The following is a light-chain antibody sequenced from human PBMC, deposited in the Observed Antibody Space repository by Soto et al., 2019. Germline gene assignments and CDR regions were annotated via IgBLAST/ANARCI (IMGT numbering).Light chain of an antibody. CDR2: AAS. CDR3: QQSYSTPPT. J-gene: IGKJ2*01. Sequence: DLQMTQSPSSLSASVGDRVTITCRASQSISSYLNWYQQKPGKAPKLLIYAASSLQSGVPSRFSGSGSGTDSTLTISSLQPEDFATYYCQQSYSTPPTFGQGTKLEIK. V-gene: IGKV1-39*01. CDR1: QSISSY.